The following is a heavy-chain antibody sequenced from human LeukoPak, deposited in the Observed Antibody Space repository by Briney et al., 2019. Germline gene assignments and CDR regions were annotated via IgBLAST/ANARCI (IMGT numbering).Heavy chain of an antibody. D-gene: IGHD3-9*01. Sequence: GGSLRLSCAASGFTFSSYGMHWVRQAPGKGLEWVAVISYDGSNKYYADSVKGRFTISRDNSKNTLYLQMNSLRAEDTAVYYCAKGVLTGYYRNYYYYGMDVWGQGTTVTVSS. CDR2: ISYDGSNK. V-gene: IGHV3-30*18. CDR3: AKGVLTGYYRNYYYYGMDV. J-gene: IGHJ6*02. CDR1: GFTFSSYG.